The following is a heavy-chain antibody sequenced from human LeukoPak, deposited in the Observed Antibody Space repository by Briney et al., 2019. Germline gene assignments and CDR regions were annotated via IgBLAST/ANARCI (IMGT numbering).Heavy chain of an antibody. CDR2: ISVSGNT. D-gene: IGHD2-15*01. J-gene: IGHJ4*02. CDR1: GFTLSSYA. V-gene: IGHV3-23*01. Sequence: GGSLRLSCAASGFTLSSYAMSWVRQGPGKGLEWVSAISVSGNTYHSDSVKGRFTISRDSSKNTLYLQMNSLRAGDAAVYYCAKAPVTTCSGAYCYPFDYWSQGTLVTVSS. CDR3: AKAPVTTCSGAYCYPFDY.